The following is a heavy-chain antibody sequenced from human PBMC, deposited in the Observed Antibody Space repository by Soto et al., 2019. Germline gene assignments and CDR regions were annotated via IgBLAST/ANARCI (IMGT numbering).Heavy chain of an antibody. CDR2: IWNDGGNK. V-gene: IGHV3-33*01. D-gene: IGHD3-16*01. CDR1: GFTFSSYG. Sequence: QVQLVESGGGVVQPGRSLRLSCAASGFTFSSYGMHWVRQAPGKGLEWVAFIWNDGGNKFYAESVKGRFTISRDNSKNTLYLQMTSLSAEDTAMYYWAREGDVNTGFGKDYWGQGTLVTVSS. J-gene: IGHJ4*02. CDR3: AREGDVNTGFGKDY.